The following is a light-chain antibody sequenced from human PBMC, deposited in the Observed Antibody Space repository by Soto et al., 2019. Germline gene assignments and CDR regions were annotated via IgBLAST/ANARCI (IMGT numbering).Light chain of an antibody. Sequence: DIQLTQSPSTLSSSVGDRVTITWRASQSISSWLAWYQQKPGKDPKLLIYDASNLEGGVPSRVSGSVSGTEFSLTITSLQPDDFATCYCQQYSSFSRTFGQGTKV. J-gene: IGKJ1*01. CDR2: DAS. V-gene: IGKV1-5*01. CDR3: QQYSSFSRT. CDR1: QSISSW.